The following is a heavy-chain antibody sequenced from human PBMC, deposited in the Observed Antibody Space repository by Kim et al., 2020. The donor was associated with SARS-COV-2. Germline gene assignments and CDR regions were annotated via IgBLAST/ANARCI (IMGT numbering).Heavy chain of an antibody. CDR2: IRSKAYGGTT. CDR3: TRDLGYCSGGSCLDY. J-gene: IGHJ4*02. V-gene: IGHV3-49*04. CDR1: GFTFGDYA. Sequence: GGSLRLSCTASGFTFGDYAMSWVRQAPGKGLEWVGFIRSKAYGGTTEYAASVKGRFTISRDDSKSIAYLQMNSLKTEDTAVYYCTRDLGYCSGGSCLDYWGQGTLVTVSS. D-gene: IGHD2-15*01.